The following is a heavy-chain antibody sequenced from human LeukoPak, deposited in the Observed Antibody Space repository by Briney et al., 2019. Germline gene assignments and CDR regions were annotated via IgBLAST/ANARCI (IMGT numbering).Heavy chain of an antibody. J-gene: IGHJ6*02. CDR1: GYTFTSYG. D-gene: IGHD4-17*01. Sequence: ASVKVSCKASGYTFTSYGISWVRQAPGQGLEGMGWISAYNGNTNYAQKLQGRVTMTTHPSTSTAYMELRSLRSDDTAVYYCARDTVSPHEDENAYGMDVWGQGTTVTVSS. CDR3: ARDTVSPHEDENAYGMDV. CDR2: ISAYNGNT. V-gene: IGHV1-18*01.